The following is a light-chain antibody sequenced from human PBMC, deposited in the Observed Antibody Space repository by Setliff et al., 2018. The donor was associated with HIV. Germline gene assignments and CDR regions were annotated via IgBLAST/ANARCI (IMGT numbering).Light chain of an antibody. CDR3: SIHRSRGYV. CDR1: NNDIGDYNY. CDR2: DVT. Sequence: QSALTQPASVSGSPGQSITISCTRSNNDIGDYNYVSWYQQHPVNTPKLIIYDVTNRPSGVSNRFSGSKSGNTASLTISGLQAEDEADYYCSIHRSRGYVFGTGTKVTVL. V-gene: IGLV2-14*03. J-gene: IGLJ1*01.